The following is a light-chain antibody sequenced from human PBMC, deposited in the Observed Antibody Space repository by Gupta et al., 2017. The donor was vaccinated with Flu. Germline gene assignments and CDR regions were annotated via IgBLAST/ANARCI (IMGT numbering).Light chain of an antibody. J-gene: IGKJ4*01. CDR1: QNVNSNY. CDR3: QQYSSSAFT. Sequence: EIVLTQSPGTLSLSPGERATLSCRASQNVNSNYLAWYQQKPGQAPRLLIYVASSRATGIPDRFSGSGSGTDFTLTISRLEPEDFAVYYCQQYSSSAFTFGGGTKVDIK. CDR2: VAS. V-gene: IGKV3-20*01.